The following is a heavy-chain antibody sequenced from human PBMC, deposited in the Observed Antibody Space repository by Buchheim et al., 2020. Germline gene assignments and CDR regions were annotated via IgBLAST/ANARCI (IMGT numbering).Heavy chain of an antibody. D-gene: IGHD3-22*01. Sequence: QVQLVESGGGVVQPGKSLRLSCAASGFTFSSYGMHWVRQAPGKGLEWVAVISYDGSNKYYADFVKGRFTISRDNPKNTLYLQMNSLRAEDTAVYYCAKASDYYDSSGYYLGYWGQGTL. J-gene: IGHJ4*02. CDR1: GFTFSSYG. CDR2: ISYDGSNK. V-gene: IGHV3-30*18. CDR3: AKASDYYDSSGYYLGY.